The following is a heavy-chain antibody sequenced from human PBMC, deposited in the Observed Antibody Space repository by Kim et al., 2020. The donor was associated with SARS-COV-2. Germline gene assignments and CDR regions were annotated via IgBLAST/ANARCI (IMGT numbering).Heavy chain of an antibody. CDR2: INHSGST. D-gene: IGHD6-13*01. CDR1: GGSFSGYY. V-gene: IGHV4-34*01. CDR3: ARGAPIAAAGGVYFDY. Sequence: SETLSLTCAVYGGSFSGYYWSWIRQPPGKGLEWIGEINHSGSTNYNPSLKSRVTISVDTSKNQFSLKLSSVTAADTAVYYCARGAPIAAAGGVYFDYWGQGTLVTVSS. J-gene: IGHJ4*02.